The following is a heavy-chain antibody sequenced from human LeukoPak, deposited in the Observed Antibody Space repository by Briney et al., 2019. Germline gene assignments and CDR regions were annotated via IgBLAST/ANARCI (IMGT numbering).Heavy chain of an antibody. J-gene: IGHJ4*02. D-gene: IGHD4-17*01. Sequence: GSXXLXCXASGFTVSSNYMSWVRQAPGKGLEWVSYISSSSSTIYYADSVKGRFTISRDNAKNSLYLQMNSLRDEDTAVYYCARAIYGDYEVDYWGQGTLVTVSS. CDR3: ARAIYGDYEVDY. CDR1: GFTVSSNY. V-gene: IGHV3-48*02. CDR2: ISSSSSTI.